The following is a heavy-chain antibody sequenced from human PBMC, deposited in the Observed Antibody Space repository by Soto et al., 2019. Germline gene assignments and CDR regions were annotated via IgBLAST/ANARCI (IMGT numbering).Heavy chain of an antibody. D-gene: IGHD6-25*01. V-gene: IGHV4-4*07. J-gene: IGHJ5*02. CDR1: GGSMSKFY. CDR2: VYATGTS. Sequence: WETLALSCSVSGGSMSKFYWSWIRKTAGKGLEWMGRVYATGTSDYNPSLRSRIAMSVDISKKTFSLRLRSVTAADTGVYYCVRDGSKTQPLSFDPSRQG. CDR3: VRDGSKTQPLSFDP.